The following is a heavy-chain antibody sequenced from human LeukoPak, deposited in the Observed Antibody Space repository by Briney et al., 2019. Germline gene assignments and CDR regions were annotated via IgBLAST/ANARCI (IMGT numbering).Heavy chain of an antibody. CDR1: GFTFSSYA. V-gene: IGHV3-23*01. Sequence: GGSLRLSCAASGFTFSSYAMSWVRQAPGKGLEWVSAISGSGGSTYYADSVKGRFTIPRDNSKNTPYLQMNSLRAEDTAVYYCAKYYDILTGFDYWGQGTLVTVSS. D-gene: IGHD3-9*01. J-gene: IGHJ4*02. CDR2: ISGSGGST. CDR3: AKYYDILTGFDY.